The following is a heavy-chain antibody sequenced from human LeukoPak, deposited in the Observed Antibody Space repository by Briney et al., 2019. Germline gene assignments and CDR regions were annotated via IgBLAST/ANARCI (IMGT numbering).Heavy chain of an antibody. CDR2: ISYDGSNK. CDR3: AKHSGSYQTAFDY. J-gene: IGHJ4*02. CDR1: GFTFSGYG. V-gene: IGHV3-30*18. Sequence: QPGRSLRLSCAASGFTFSGYGMHWVRQAPGKGLEWVAVISYDGSNKYYADSVKGRFTISRDNSKNTLYLQMNSLRAEDTAVYYCAKHSGSYQTAFDYWGQGTLVTVSS. D-gene: IGHD1-26*01.